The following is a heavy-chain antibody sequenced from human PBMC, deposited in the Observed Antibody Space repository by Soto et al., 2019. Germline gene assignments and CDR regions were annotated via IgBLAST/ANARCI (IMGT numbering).Heavy chain of an antibody. D-gene: IGHD4-17*01. J-gene: IGHJ4*02. Sequence: PSETLSLTCTVSGGSISSYYWSWIRQPPGKGLEWIGSIYYSGSTYHNPSLKSRVTISVDTSKNQFSLKLSSVTAADTAVYYCANSYGDYVSYWGQGTLVTVSS. V-gene: IGHV4-59*05. CDR2: IYYSGST. CDR3: ANSYGDYVSY. CDR1: GGSISSYY.